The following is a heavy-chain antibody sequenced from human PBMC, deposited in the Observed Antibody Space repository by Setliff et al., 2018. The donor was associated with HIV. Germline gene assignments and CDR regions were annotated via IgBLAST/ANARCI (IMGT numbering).Heavy chain of an antibody. J-gene: IGHJ3*01. CDR3: ARDDSIVLVPAIMRGDGFDF. D-gene: IGHD2-2*01. CDR1: GGSVGSSSYY. Sequence: SETLSLTCTVSGGSVGSSSYYWAWIRQPPGKGLEWIGSIYYTGNTKYNPSLESRVTFSIDTSENQFSLRLASVTAADTAIYYCARDDSIVLVPAIMRGDGFDFWGQGRMVTISS. V-gene: IGHV4-39*07. CDR2: IYYTGNT.